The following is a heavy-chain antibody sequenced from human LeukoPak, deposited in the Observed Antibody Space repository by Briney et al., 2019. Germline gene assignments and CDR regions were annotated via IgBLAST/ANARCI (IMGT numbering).Heavy chain of an antibody. CDR2: IYHSGST. Sequence: SETLSLTCTVSGGSISSGDYYWSWIRQPPGKVLEWIGEIYHSGSTNYNPSLKSRVTISLDTSKNQFSLKLTSVTAADTAVYYCAGRLTYYMEVWGKGTTVTVSS. J-gene: IGHJ6*03. CDR3: AGRLTYYMEV. V-gene: IGHV4-61*08. CDR1: GGSISSGDYY.